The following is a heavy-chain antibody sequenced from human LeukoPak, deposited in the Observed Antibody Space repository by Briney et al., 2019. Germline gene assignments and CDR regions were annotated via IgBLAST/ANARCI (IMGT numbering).Heavy chain of an antibody. J-gene: IGHJ4*02. CDR3: ARDLGMDDYGDYGDY. Sequence: PGGSLRLSCAASGFTFDDYIMHWVRQAPGKGLEWVSLISWDGDTTYYADSVKGRFTISRDNAKNSLYLQMNSLRAEDTAVYYCARDLGMDDYGDYGDYWGQGTLVTVSS. CDR1: GFTFDDYI. D-gene: IGHD4-17*01. V-gene: IGHV3-43*01. CDR2: ISWDGDTT.